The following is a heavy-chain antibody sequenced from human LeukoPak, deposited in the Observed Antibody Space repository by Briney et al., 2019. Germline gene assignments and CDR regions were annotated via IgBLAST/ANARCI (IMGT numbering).Heavy chain of an antibody. CDR2: ISSSGSTI. D-gene: IGHD1-26*01. Sequence: GGSLRLSCAASGFTFSSYEMNWVRQAPGKGLEWVSYISSSGSTIYYADSVKGRFTISRDNAKNSLYLQMNSLRAEDTAVYYCAKGSGGSYYRGTFDYWGQGTLVTVSS. CDR3: AKGSGGSYYRGTFDY. J-gene: IGHJ4*02. V-gene: IGHV3-48*03. CDR1: GFTFSSYE.